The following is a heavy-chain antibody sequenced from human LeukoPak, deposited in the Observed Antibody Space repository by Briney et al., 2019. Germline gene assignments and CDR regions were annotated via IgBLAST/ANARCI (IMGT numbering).Heavy chain of an antibody. CDR3: ARVRTTRPPYYYYGMDV. CDR2: TYYRSKWYN. V-gene: IGHV6-1*01. CDR1: GDSLSSNTVS. Sequence: SQTLTLTCAISGDSLSSNTVSWNWIRQSPSRGLEWLGRTYYRSKWYNDYAVSVRSRITISSDTSKNQFSLQLNSVTPDDTAVYFCARVRTTRPPYYYYGMDVWGQGTTVTVSS. J-gene: IGHJ6*02. D-gene: IGHD1-1*01.